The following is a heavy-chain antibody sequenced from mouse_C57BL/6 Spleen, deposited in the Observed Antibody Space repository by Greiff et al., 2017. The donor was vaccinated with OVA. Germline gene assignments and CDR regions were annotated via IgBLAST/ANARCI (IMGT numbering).Heavy chain of an antibody. J-gene: IGHJ2*01. CDR3: ARSSDYSYYFDY. CDR2: IYPGSGST. Sequence: VQLQQSGAELVKPGASVKMSCKASGYTFTSYWITWVKQRPGQGLEWIGDIYPGSGSTNYNEKFKSKATLTVDTSSSTAYMQLSSLTSEDSAVYYCARSSDYSYYFDYWGQGTTLTVSS. CDR1: GYTFTSYW. D-gene: IGHD2-4*01. V-gene: IGHV1-55*01.